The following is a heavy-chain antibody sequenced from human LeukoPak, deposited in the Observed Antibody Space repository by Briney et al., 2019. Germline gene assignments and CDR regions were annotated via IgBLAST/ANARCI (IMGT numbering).Heavy chain of an antibody. Sequence: PGGSLRLSCAASGFTFSSYAMHWVRQAPGKGLEWVALISYDGSNKYSADSVRGRFTISRDNSKNTLYLQMDSLRAEDTAVYYCAKGGYYYMDVWGKGTTVTVSS. CDR1: GFTFSSYA. CDR2: ISYDGSNK. V-gene: IGHV3-30*04. J-gene: IGHJ6*03. D-gene: IGHD3-16*01. CDR3: AKGGYYYMDV.